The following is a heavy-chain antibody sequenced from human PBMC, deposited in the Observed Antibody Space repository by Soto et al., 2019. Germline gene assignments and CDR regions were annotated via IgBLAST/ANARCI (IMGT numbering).Heavy chain of an antibody. Sequence: PVGSLRLSCAASGFTFSSYEMNWVRQAPGKGPEWVSYISSSGSTIYYADSVKGRFTISRDNAKNSLYLQMNSLRAEDTAVYYCARDDDCSSTSCAGLGYYGMDVWGQGTTVTVSS. J-gene: IGHJ6*02. CDR3: ARDDDCSSTSCAGLGYYGMDV. V-gene: IGHV3-48*03. CDR1: GFTFSSYE. CDR2: ISSSGSTI. D-gene: IGHD2-2*01.